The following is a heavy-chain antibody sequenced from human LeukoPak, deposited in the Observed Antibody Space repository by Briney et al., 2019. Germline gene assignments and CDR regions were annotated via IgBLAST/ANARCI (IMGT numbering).Heavy chain of an antibody. D-gene: IGHD6-19*01. Sequence: PSETLSLTCTVSGGSISSYYWSWIRQPPGKGLEWIGYIYYSGSTNYNPSLKSRVTISVDTSKNQLSLKLSSVTAADTAVYYCARSDSSGGDSDYYFDYWGQGTLVTVSS. CDR3: ARSDSSGGDSDYYFDY. V-gene: IGHV4-59*08. J-gene: IGHJ4*02. CDR2: IYYSGST. CDR1: GGSISSYY.